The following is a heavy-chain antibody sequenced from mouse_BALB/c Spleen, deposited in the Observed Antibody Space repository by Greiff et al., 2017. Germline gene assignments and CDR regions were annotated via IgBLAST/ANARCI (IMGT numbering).Heavy chain of an antibody. D-gene: IGHD1-1*01. J-gene: IGHJ1*01. CDR3: ARDYGIRYFDV. CDR2: INPSSGYT. CDR1: GYTFTSYT. Sequence: QVQLQQSGAELARPGASVKMSCKASGYTFTSYTMHWVKQRPGQGLEWIGYINPSSGYTNYNQKFKDKATLTADKSSITAYMQLSSLTSEDSAVYYCARDYGIRYFDVWGAGTTVTVSS. V-gene: IGHV1-4*01.